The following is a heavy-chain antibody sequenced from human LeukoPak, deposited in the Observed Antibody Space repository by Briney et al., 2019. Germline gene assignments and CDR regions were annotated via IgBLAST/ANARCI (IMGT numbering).Heavy chain of an antibody. CDR1: GFTFSSYW. V-gene: IGHV3-7*03. J-gene: IGHJ4*02. CDR2: IKQDGSEK. D-gene: IGHD6-19*01. Sequence: GGSLRLSCAVSGFTFSSYWMSWVSQPPGGVREWGANIKQDGSEKYYVDSVKGRFTISRDNAENSLYLQMNSLRAEDTAVYYCARDRVSSGWYFDYWGQGTLVTVSS. CDR3: ARDRVSSGWYFDY.